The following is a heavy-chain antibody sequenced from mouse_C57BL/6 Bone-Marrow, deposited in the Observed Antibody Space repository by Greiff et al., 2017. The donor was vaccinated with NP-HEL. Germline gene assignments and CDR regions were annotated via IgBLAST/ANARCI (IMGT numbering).Heavy chain of an antibody. J-gene: IGHJ4*01. CDR3: ARRYRGLYYYAMDY. Sequence: EVKVVESGGGLVKPGGSLKLSCAASGFTFSDYGMHWVRQAPEKGLEWVAYISSGSSTIYYADTVKGRFTISRDNANNTLFLQMTSLRSEDTAMYYCARRYRGLYYYAMDYWGQGTSVTVSS. CDR2: ISSGSSTI. D-gene: IGHD2-12*01. V-gene: IGHV5-17*01. CDR1: GFTFSDYG.